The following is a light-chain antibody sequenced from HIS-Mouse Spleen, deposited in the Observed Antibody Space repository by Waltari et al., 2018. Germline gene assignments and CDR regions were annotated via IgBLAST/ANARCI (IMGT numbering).Light chain of an antibody. V-gene: IGLV1-47*01. CDR1: SSNIGSNY. Sequence: QSVLTQPPSASGTPGQRVTISCSGSSSNIGSNYVYWYQQHPGTAPKLLIYRNNLRPSGVPGRFSGSKSGSSASLAISGLRSEDEADYYCAAWDDSLSGYVFGTGTKVTVL. CDR3: AAWDDSLSGYV. J-gene: IGLJ1*01. CDR2: RNN.